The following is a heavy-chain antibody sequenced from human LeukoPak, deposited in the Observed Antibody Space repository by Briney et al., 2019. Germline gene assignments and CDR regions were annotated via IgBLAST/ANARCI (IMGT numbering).Heavy chain of an antibody. CDR1: GGSISGEY. J-gene: IGHJ4*02. CDR2: IHYSGGT. D-gene: IGHD2-21*01. Sequence: SETLSLTCSVSGGSISGEYWSWIRQPPGKGLEWVAYIHYSGGTNYNPSLKSRVTISVDTSKNQFSLRLTSVTAADTAVYYCARLQGDSTAVFDYWGRGTLASVSS. V-gene: IGHV4-59*01. CDR3: ARLQGDSTAVFDY.